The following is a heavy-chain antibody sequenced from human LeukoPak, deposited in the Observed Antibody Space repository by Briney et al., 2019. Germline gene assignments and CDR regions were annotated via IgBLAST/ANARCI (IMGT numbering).Heavy chain of an antibody. CDR3: ARSSDSSGYYGGGIIDY. J-gene: IGHJ4*02. V-gene: IGHV4-4*07. CDR2: IYTNENT. CDR1: GGSISIYY. Sequence: SETLSLTCTVSGGSISIYYWNWIRQPAGKGLEWIGRIYTNENTFFNPSLKSRVTMSVDTSKNQFSLQLTSVTAADAAVYYCARSSDSSGYYGGGIIDYWGQGTLVTVSS. D-gene: IGHD6-19*01.